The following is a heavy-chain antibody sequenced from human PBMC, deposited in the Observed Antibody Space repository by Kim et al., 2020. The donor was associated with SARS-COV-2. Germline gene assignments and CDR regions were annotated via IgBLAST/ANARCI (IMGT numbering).Heavy chain of an antibody. CDR3: ARGQAVADY. V-gene: IGHV4-34*01. Sequence: SETLSLTCAVYGGSFSGYYWSWIRQPPGKGLEWIGEINHSGSTNYNPSLKSRVTISVDTSKNQFSLKLSSVTAADTAVYYCARGQAVADYWGQGTLVTVSS. D-gene: IGHD6-19*01. J-gene: IGHJ4*02. CDR1: GGSFSGYY. CDR2: INHSGST.